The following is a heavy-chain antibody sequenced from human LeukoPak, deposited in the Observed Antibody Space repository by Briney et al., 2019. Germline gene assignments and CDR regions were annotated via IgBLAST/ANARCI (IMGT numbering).Heavy chain of an antibody. CDR3: TRGKARWADKTSLFVY. J-gene: IGHJ4*02. D-gene: IGHD3-16*02. Sequence: ASVKVSCNASGYTFSSYDINWVRQATGQGLEWMGWMNPNIGNTVYAQKLQGRVTMTRTPSITTAYIDLSSVTSDDTTVHYCTRGKARWADKTSLFVYCGQGYPVTVSS. V-gene: IGHV1-8*01. CDR1: GYTFSSYD. CDR2: MNPNIGNT.